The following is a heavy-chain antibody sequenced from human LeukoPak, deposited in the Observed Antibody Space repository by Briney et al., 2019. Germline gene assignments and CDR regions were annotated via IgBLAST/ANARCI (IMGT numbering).Heavy chain of an antibody. D-gene: IGHD3-10*01. CDR3: ARDLTHTYYYGSGSYSN. Sequence: GGSLRLSCAASGFTFSSYWMSWVRQAPGKGLEWVANIKQDGSEKYYVDSVKGRFTISRDNAKNSLYLQMNSLRAEDTAVYYCARDLTHTYYYGSGSYSNWGQGTLVTVSS. V-gene: IGHV3-7*01. CDR2: IKQDGSEK. CDR1: GFTFSSYW. J-gene: IGHJ4*02.